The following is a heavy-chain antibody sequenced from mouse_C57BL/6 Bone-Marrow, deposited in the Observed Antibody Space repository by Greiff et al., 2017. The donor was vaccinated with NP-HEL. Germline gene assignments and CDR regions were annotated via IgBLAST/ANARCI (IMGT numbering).Heavy chain of an antibody. CDR1: GFTFSSYA. CDR3: AGYDGYRDAMDY. V-gene: IGHV5-4*03. CDR2: ISDGGSYT. Sequence: EVMLVESGGGLVKPGGSLKLSCAASGFTFSSYAMSWVRQTPEKRLEWVATISDGGSYTYYPDNVKGRFTISRDNAKNNLYLQMSHLKSEDTAMYYCAGYDGYRDAMDYWGQGTSVTVSS. D-gene: IGHD2-3*01. J-gene: IGHJ4*01.